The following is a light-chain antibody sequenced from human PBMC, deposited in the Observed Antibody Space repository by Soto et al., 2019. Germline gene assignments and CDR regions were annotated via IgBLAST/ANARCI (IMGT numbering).Light chain of an antibody. CDR1: SSNIETNF. V-gene: IGLV1-51*01. J-gene: IGLJ2*01. CDR2: DNN. CDR3: VTWDTSLTTTVL. Sequence: QSVLTQPPSVSAAPGQKDIISCSGSSSNIETNFVSWYQQLPGTAPKLLIFDNNKRPSGIPDRFSGSKSGTSATLGITGLQTGDEADYYCVTWDTSLTTTVLFGGGTKLTVL.